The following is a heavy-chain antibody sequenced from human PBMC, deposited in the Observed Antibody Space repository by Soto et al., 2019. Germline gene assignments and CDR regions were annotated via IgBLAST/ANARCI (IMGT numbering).Heavy chain of an antibody. CDR2: ISSSSSYI. CDR3: AREGWDHKSDY. CDR1: GFTFSSYS. D-gene: IGHD6-19*01. J-gene: IGHJ4*02. Sequence: EVQLVESGGGLVKPGGSLRLSCAASGFTFSSYSMNWVRQAPGKGLEWVSSISSSSSYIYYADSVKGRFTISRDNAKNSLYLQMNSLRAEDTAVYYCAREGWDHKSDYWGQGTLVTVSS. V-gene: IGHV3-21*01.